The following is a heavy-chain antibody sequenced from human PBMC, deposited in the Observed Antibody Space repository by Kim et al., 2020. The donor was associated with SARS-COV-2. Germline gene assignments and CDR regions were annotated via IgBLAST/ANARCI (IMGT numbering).Heavy chain of an antibody. CDR2: IYHTGTT. Sequence: SETLSLTCTVSGGSITSFYWSWIRQPQGKGLEYIGYIYHTGTTNYNPSLESRVTISLDTSKNQFSLKLSSVTAADTAMYYCVRLRQMGASFDPWGQGTLVIVSS. CDR1: GGSITSFY. D-gene: IGHD3-16*01. V-gene: IGHV4-59*13. CDR3: VRLRQMGASFDP. J-gene: IGHJ5*02.